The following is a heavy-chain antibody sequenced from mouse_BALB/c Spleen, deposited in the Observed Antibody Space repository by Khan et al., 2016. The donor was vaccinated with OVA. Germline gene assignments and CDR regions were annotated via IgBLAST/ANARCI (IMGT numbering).Heavy chain of an antibody. J-gene: IGHJ3*01. V-gene: IGHV1-77*01. D-gene: IGHD1-2*01. CDR1: GYTFTDYY. Sequence: QVQLKQSGAELARPGASVKLSCKASGYTFTDYYINWVKQRTGQGLEWIGEISPGSGDTYYNERFKGKATLTADKSSSTAYMQHSSLTSEASAVDFCARRNYFGYTFAYWGQGTLVTVSA. CDR2: ISPGSGDT. CDR3: ARRNYFGYTFAY.